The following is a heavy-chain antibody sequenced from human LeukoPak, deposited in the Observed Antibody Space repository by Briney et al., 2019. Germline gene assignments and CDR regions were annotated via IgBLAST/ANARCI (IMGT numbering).Heavy chain of an antibody. V-gene: IGHV3-33*01. CDR2: IWYDGSDE. D-gene: IGHD3-22*01. CDR1: GFTSSSHG. J-gene: IGHJ4*02. Sequence: GGSLRLSCAASGFTSSSHGMHWVRQAPGKGLEWVSIIWYDGSDEYYADSVKGRFTISRDNSKNTLYLQMNSLRAEDTAVYYCARDGGYHSSGPFDYWGQGTLATVSS. CDR3: ARDGGYHSSGPFDY.